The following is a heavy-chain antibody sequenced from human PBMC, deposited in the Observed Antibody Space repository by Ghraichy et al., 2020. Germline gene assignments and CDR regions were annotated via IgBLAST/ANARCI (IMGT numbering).Heavy chain of an antibody. CDR1: GASISSSNW. Sequence: SETLSLTCAVSGASISSSNWWSWVRQSPGKGLDWIGEIYSAKGTNHNPSLKSRLTILIDKSKNQFSLTLNSVTAADTAVYYCARGVGRGSSADWFDPWGQGTLVTVSS. D-gene: IGHD1-26*01. CDR3: ARGVGRGSSADWFDP. V-gene: IGHV4-4*02. J-gene: IGHJ5*02. CDR2: IYSAKGT.